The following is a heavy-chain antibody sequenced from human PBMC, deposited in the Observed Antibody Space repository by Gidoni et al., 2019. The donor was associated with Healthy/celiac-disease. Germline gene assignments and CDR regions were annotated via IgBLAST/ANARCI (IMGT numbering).Heavy chain of an antibody. J-gene: IGHJ4*02. CDR1: GFTFSSYA. V-gene: IGHV3-30-3*01. D-gene: IGHD3-3*01. CDR3: ARVYYDCWSGYSAFDY. CDR2: ISYDGSNK. Sequence: QVQLVASGGGVVQPGRSLRLSCAASGFTFSSYAMHWVRPAPGKGLEWVAVISYDGSNKYYADSVKGRFTISRDNSKNTLYLQMNSLRAEDTAVYYCARVYYDCWSGYSAFDYWGQGTLVTVSS.